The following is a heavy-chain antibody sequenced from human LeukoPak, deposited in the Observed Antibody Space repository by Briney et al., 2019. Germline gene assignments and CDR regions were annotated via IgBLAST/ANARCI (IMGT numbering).Heavy chain of an antibody. J-gene: IGHJ4*02. D-gene: IGHD2-2*01. CDR3: ARLADCSSSSCRSFDY. V-gene: IGHV1-2*02. Sequence: ASVKVSCKASGYTFTNYYIHWMRQAPGQGLEWMGWINPNSGFTNYAQKFQGRVTMTRDTSISTAYMELSRLRSDDTAVYYCARLADCSSSSCRSFDYWGQGTLVTVSS. CDR2: INPNSGFT. CDR1: GYTFTNYY.